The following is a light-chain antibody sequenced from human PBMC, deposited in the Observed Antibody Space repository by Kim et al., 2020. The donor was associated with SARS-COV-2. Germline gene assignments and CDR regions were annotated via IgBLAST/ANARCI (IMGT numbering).Light chain of an antibody. V-gene: IGLV3-19*01. CDR2: GKN. Sequence: ALGQTVRITCQGDSLRRYYATWYQQKPGQAPVLVIYGKNNRPSGIPDRFSGSSSGNTASLTITGAQAEDEAAYYCNSWDSSTNHEVFGGGTQLTVL. J-gene: IGLJ2*01. CDR1: SLRRYY. CDR3: NSWDSSTNHEV.